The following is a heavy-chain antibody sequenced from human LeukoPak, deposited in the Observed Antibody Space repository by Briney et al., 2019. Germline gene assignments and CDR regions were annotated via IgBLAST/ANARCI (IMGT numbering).Heavy chain of an antibody. V-gene: IGHV1-69*04. J-gene: IGHJ4*02. Sequence: ASVKVSCKASGGTFSSYAISWVRQAPGQGLEWMGRIIPILGIANYAQKFQGRVTMTRDTSTSTVYMELSSLRSEDTAVYYCARGMGFDRHLYWGQGTLVTVSS. D-gene: IGHD1-14*01. CDR3: ARGMGFDRHLY. CDR1: GGTFSSYA. CDR2: IIPILGIA.